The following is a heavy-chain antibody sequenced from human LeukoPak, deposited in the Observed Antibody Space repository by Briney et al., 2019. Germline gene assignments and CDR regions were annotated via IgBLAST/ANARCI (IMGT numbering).Heavy chain of an antibody. CDR2: ISGSGGST. J-gene: IGHJ4*02. V-gene: IGHV3-23*01. Sequence: GGSLRLSCAASGFTFSSYAMSWVRQAPGKGLEWVSGISGSGGSTYYADSVKGRFTISRGNSRNTLYPQMNSPRAEDTAVYYCAILPGYSSGWYEVNYWGQGTLVTVSS. D-gene: IGHD6-13*01. CDR3: AILPGYSSGWYEVNY. CDR1: GFTFSSYA.